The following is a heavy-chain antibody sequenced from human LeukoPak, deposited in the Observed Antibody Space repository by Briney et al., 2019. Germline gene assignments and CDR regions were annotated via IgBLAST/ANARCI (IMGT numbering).Heavy chain of an antibody. V-gene: IGHV1-2*02. D-gene: IGHD3-22*01. Sequence: ASVKVSCKASGYTFTGYYMHWVRQAPGQGLEWMGWINPNSGGTNYAQKLQGRVTMTTDTSTSTAYMELRSLRSDDTAVYYCARDLYYDSSGAGYYYYYMDVWGKGTTVTVSS. J-gene: IGHJ6*03. CDR2: INPNSGGT. CDR1: GYTFTGYY. CDR3: ARDLYYDSSGAGYYYYYMDV.